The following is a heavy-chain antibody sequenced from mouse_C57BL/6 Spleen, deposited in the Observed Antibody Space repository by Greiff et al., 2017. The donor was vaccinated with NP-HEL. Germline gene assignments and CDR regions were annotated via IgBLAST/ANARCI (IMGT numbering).Heavy chain of an antibody. Sequence: EVQLQQSGAELVKPGASVKLSCTASGFNIKDYYMHWVKQRTEQGLEWTGRIDPDDGDTKYGPKFQGKATITADTSSNTAYLQLSSLTSEDTAVYYCSRTYGSSDDAMDYWSQGASVTVSS. J-gene: IGHJ4*01. V-gene: IGHV14-2*01. CDR2: IDPDDGDT. CDR3: SRTYGSSDDAMDY. CDR1: GFNIKDYY. D-gene: IGHD1-1*01.